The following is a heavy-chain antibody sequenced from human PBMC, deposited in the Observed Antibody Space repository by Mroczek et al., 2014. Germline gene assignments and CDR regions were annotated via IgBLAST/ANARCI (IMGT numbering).Heavy chain of an antibody. CDR2: ISGSGGST. CDR1: GFTFSSYA. CDR3: AKVGTSSTSCCYYYYYMDV. D-gene: IGHD2-2*01. V-gene: IGHV3-23*01. Sequence: ESGGGLVQPGGSLRLSCAASGFTFSSYAMSWVRQAPGKGLEWVSAISGSGGSTYYADSVKGRFTISRDNSKNTLYLQMNSLRAEDTAVYYCAKVGTSSTSCCYYYYYMDVWGKGTTVTVSS. J-gene: IGHJ6*03.